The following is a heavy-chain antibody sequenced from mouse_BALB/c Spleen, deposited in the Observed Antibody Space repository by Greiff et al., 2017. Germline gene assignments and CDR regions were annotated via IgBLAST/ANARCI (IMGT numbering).Heavy chain of an antibody. Sequence: VQLQQSGPELVKPGASVKMSCKASGYTFTSYVMHWVKQKPGQGLEWIGYINPYNDGTKYNEKFKGKATLTSDKSSSTAYMELSSLTSEDSAVYYCARSGWSYAMDYWGQGTSVTVSS. V-gene: IGHV1-14*01. D-gene: IGHD2-3*01. CDR2: INPYNDGT. CDR1: GYTFTSYV. CDR3: ARSGWSYAMDY. J-gene: IGHJ4*01.